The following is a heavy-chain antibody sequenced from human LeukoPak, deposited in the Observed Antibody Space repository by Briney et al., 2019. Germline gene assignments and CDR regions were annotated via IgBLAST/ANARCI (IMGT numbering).Heavy chain of an antibody. D-gene: IGHD5-12*01. CDR1: GFTFTAYG. CDR3: LRDPYEAY. V-gene: IGHV3-33*01. CDR2: IWYDGNNI. Sequence: GGSLRLSCAVSGFTFTAYGMHWVRQAPGKGLEWVAVIWYDGNNIYYADSVKGRFTISRDNSKNTLYLQMNSLRAEDTAVYYCLRDPYEAYWGQGTLVTVSS. J-gene: IGHJ4*02.